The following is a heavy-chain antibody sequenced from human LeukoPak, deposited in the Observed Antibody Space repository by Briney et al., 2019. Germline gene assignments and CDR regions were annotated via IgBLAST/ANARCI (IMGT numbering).Heavy chain of an antibody. CDR3: ARGPIGAEDYRMDV. D-gene: IGHD6-13*01. V-gene: IGHV1-8*01. CDR1: GYTFTNYD. Sequence: ASVKVSCKAYGYTFTNYDINWMRQATGQGLEWMVWMNPNSGSTEYAQKFQGRVTMTRSTSTSTAYMELSSLRSEDTAVFYCARGPIGAEDYRMDVWGQGTTVTVSS. J-gene: IGHJ6*02. CDR2: MNPNSGST.